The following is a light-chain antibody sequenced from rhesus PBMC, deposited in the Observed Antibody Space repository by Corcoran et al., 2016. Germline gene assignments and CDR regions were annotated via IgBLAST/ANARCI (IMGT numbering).Light chain of an antibody. CDR2: AAS. CDR1: QGLYTY. V-gene: IGKV1-43*02. CDR3: LQGYSTPFT. J-gene: IGKJ3*01. Sequence: DIQMTQSPSSLSASVGDRVPIPCRPSQGLYTYLNWYQPTPGKAPKRLIYAASSLARGVPSRFSGSGSGTDITLPISSLQPEDFATYYGLQGYSTPFTFGPGTKLDIK.